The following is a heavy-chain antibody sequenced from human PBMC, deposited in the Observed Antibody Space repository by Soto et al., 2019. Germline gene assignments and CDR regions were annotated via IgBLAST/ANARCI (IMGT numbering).Heavy chain of an antibody. V-gene: IGHV3-30-3*01. CDR2: ISYDGCNK. Sequence: GGSLRLSCAASGFTFSSYAMHWVRQAPGKGLEWVAVISYDGCNKYYADSVKGRFTISRDNSKNTLYLQMNSLRAEDTAVYYCASLYSVPNWGQGTTVTVSS. CDR3: ASLYSVPN. CDR1: GFTFSSYA. J-gene: IGHJ6*02. D-gene: IGHD2-2*01.